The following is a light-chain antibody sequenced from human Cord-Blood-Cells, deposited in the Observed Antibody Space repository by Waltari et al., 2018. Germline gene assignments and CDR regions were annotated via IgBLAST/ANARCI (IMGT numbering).Light chain of an antibody. CDR3: CSYAGSSSYV. Sequence: QSALTQPASVSGSPGPSLTISCTGTSSDVGSYNLVSWYQQHPGKAPELMLYEGSKRPSGVSNRFSGSKSGNTASLTISGLQAEDEADYYCCSYAGSSSYVFGTGTKVTVL. J-gene: IGLJ1*01. CDR2: EGS. CDR1: SSDVGSYNL. V-gene: IGLV2-23*01.